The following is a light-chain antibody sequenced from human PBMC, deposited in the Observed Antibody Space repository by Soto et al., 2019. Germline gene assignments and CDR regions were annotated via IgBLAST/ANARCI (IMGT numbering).Light chain of an antibody. CDR2: DVT. Sequence: QSALTQPRSVSGSPGQSVTISCTGTSSDVGGYNYVSWNQQNPGKAPKLMIHDVTKRPSGVPDRFSGSKSGNTASLTISGLQAEDEADYYCCSYAGNYTYVFGTGTKVTVL. V-gene: IGLV2-11*01. CDR3: CSYAGNYTYV. J-gene: IGLJ1*01. CDR1: SSDVGGYNY.